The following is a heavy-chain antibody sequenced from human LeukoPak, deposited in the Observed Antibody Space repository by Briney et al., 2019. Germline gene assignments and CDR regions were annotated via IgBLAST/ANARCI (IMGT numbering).Heavy chain of an antibody. CDR1: GGSLTADLYH. Sequence: SETLSLTCTVSGGSLTADLYHWTWIRQPAGKGLKWIGRIYSNACTDYNPPLKSRVSISIDTSKNHFSPKMSLATAADTALYYCARGSGWNSFDPWGQGTLVTVSS. CDR3: ARGSGWNSFDP. CDR2: IYSNACT. D-gene: IGHD6-19*01. J-gene: IGHJ5*02. V-gene: IGHV4-61*02.